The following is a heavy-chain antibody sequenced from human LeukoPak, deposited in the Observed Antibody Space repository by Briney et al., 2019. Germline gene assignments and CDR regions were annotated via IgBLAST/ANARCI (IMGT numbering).Heavy chain of an antibody. Sequence: GGSLRLSCAASGFTFINYGMHWVRQAPGKGLQCVAVISYDGSNKYYADSVKGRFTISRDNSKNTLYLQMNSLRADDTAVYYCAKDDYGATSPGHFYHYYGMDVWGQGTTVTVS. CDR3: AKDDYGATSPGHFYHYYGMDV. J-gene: IGHJ6*02. CDR1: GFTFINYG. D-gene: IGHD4-17*01. CDR2: ISYDGSNK. V-gene: IGHV3-30*18.